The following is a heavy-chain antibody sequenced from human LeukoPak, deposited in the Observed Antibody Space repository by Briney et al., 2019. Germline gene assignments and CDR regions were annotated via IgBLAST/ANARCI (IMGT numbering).Heavy chain of an antibody. Sequence: GGSLRLSCEASGFTFSSYAMSWVRQAPGKGLEWVSGISGSGGSTYYADSVKGRFTISRDNSKNTLYLQMNSLRAEDTAVYYCAKSYDYIWGSYRFSWFDRWGQGTLVTVSS. D-gene: IGHD3-16*02. CDR1: GFTFSSYA. CDR2: ISGSGGST. V-gene: IGHV3-23*01. J-gene: IGHJ5*02. CDR3: AKSYDYIWGSYRFSWFDR.